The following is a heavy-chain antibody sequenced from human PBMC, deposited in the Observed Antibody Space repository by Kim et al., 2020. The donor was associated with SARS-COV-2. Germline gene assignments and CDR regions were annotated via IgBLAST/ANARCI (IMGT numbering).Heavy chain of an antibody. CDR3: ARDSRDDAFDI. V-gene: IGHV4-4*02. J-gene: IGHJ3*02. CDR2: T. Sequence: TNYNPSLNSRVTISVDKAKNQFSLKLSSVTAADTAVYYCARDSRDDAFDIWGQGTMVTVSS. D-gene: IGHD2-2*01.